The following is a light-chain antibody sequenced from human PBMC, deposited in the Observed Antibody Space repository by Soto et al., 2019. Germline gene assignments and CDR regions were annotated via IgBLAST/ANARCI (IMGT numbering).Light chain of an antibody. CDR3: SLYTSSSTYV. CDR1: NSNIGINY. Sequence: QSVLTQPPSASGTPGQRVVISCSGSNSNIGINYVYWYRQLPGTAPNLLIYNNNERPSGVSDRFSGSKSGNTASLTISGLQAEDEADYYCSLYTSSSTYVFGTGTKVTVL. V-gene: IGLV1-47*02. CDR2: NNN. J-gene: IGLJ1*01.